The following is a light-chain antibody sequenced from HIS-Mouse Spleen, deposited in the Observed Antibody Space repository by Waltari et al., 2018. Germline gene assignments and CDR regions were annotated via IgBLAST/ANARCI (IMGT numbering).Light chain of an antibody. V-gene: IGLV3-10*01. CDR3: YSTDSSGNHRV. CDR2: EDS. Sequence: SYELTQPPSVSVSPGQTARITCPGNALPKKHAYWYQQKSGQAPVLVIYEDSKRPSGIPERFSGSSSGTMATLTISGAQVEDEADYYCYSTDSSGNHRVFGGGTKLTVL. J-gene: IGLJ2*01. CDR1: ALPKKH.